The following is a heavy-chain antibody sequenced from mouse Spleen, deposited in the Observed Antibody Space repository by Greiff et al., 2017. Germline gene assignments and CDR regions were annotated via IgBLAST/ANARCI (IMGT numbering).Heavy chain of an antibody. J-gene: IGHJ1*01. CDR3: ARHSYYYGSSYVGGYFDV. CDR1: EYEFPSHD. V-gene: IGHV5-2*01. Sequence: EVQGVESGGGLVQPGESLKLSCESNEYEFPSHDMSWVRKTPEKRLELVAAINSDGGSTYYPDTMERRFIISRDNTKKTLYLQMSSLRSEDTALYYCARHSYYYGSSYVGGYFDVWGAGTTVTVSS. CDR2: INSDGGST. D-gene: IGHD1-1*01.